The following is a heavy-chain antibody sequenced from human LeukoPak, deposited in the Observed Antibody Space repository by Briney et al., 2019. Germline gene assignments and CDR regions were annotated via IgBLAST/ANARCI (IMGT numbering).Heavy chain of an antibody. V-gene: IGHV4-34*01. CDR1: GGSFSGYY. J-gene: IGHJ5*02. CDR3: ARGRAGSGSYYNPRFDP. D-gene: IGHD3-10*01. CDR2: INHSGST. Sequence: SETLSLTCAVYGGSFSGYYWSRIRQPPGKGLEWIGEINHSGSTNYNPSLKSRVTISVDTSKNQFSLKLSSVTAADTAVYYCARGRAGSGSYYNPRFDPWGQGTLVTVSS.